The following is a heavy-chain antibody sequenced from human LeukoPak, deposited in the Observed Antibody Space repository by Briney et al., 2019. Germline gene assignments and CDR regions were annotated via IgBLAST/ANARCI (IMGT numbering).Heavy chain of an antibody. CDR1: GFTVSSNY. CDR2: IYSGGST. CDR3: ARSWELLVFDP. V-gene: IGHV3-53*01. Sequence: PGGSLSLSCAASGFTVSSNYMSWVRQAPGKGLEWVSVIYSGGSTYYADSVKGRFTISRDNSKNTLYLQMNSLRAEDTAVYYCARSWELLVFDPWGQGTLVTVSS. J-gene: IGHJ5*02. D-gene: IGHD1-26*01.